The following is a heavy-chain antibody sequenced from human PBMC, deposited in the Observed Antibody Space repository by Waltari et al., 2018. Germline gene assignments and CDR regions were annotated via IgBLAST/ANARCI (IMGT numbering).Heavy chain of an antibody. V-gene: IGHV4-31*03. CDR2: IYYSGST. CDR3: ARSEIVAVYYQRGYYYYMDV. J-gene: IGHJ6*03. D-gene: IGHD3-22*01. CDR1: GGSISSGGYY. Sequence: QVQLQESGPGLVKPSQTLSLTCTVSGGSISSGGYYWSWIRQHPGKGLEWIGYIYYSGSTYYNPSLKSRVTISVDTSKNQFSLKLSSVTAADTAVYYCARSEIVAVYYQRGYYYYMDVWGKGTTVTVSS.